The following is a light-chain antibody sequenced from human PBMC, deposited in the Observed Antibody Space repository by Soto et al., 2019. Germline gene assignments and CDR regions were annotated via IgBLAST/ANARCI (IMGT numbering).Light chain of an antibody. CDR2: GAS. J-gene: IGKJ5*01. Sequence: DIQMTQSPSSLSASVGDRVTITCRASLPISNYLAWYQQKPGKIPNLLIYGASNRATGIPARFSGSGSGTEFTLTISTLQSEDFAVYYCQQYNNWPQITFGQGTRLEIK. CDR1: LPISNY. CDR3: QQYNNWPQIT. V-gene: IGKV1-NL1*01.